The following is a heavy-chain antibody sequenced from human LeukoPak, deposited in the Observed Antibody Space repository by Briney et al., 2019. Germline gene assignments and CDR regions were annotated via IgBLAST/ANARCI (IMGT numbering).Heavy chain of an antibody. CDR2: INTDGSYT. CDR1: GFTFSSYW. J-gene: IGHJ4*02. CDR3: TKYLTGYHDY. D-gene: IGHD3-9*01. V-gene: IGHV3-74*01. Sequence: GGSLRLSCAASGFTFSSYWMHWVRQAPGKGLVWVSRINTDGSYTSNADSVKGRFTISRDNAKNTLYLQMNSLRAEDTAVYYCTKYLTGYHDYWGQGTLVSVSS.